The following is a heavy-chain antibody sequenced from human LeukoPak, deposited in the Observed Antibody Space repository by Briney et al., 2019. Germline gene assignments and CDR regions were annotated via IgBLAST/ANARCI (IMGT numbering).Heavy chain of an antibody. CDR2: ISWNSGSI. V-gene: IGHV3-9*01. CDR3: AKVGYSYGYYY. Sequence: GGSLRLSCGAFGFTFDDFAIHWVRQAPGKGLEWVSGISWNSGSIGYADSVKGRFTISRDNSKNTLYLQMNSLRAEDTAVYYCAKVGYSYGYYYWGQGTLVTVSS. D-gene: IGHD5-18*01. J-gene: IGHJ4*02. CDR1: GFTFDDFA.